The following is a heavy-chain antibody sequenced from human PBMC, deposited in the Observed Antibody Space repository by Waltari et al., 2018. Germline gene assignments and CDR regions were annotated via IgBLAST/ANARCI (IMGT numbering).Heavy chain of an antibody. D-gene: IGHD2-15*01. CDR2: ISYDGSDK. CDR3: ARGCRGGGSCYYFEY. V-gene: IGHV3-30*03. Sequence: QVQLVESGGGVVQPGRSLRLSCAASGFTFSNYGMRWVRQAPGKGLEWVAIISYDGSDKQSADSVKGRFTISRDNSKNTLYLQMDSLRAEDTAVYYCARGCRGGGSCYYFEYWGQGTLVTVSS. CDR1: GFTFSNYG. J-gene: IGHJ4*02.